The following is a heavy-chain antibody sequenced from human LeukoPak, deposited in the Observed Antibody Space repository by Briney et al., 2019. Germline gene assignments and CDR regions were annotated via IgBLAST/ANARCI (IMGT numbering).Heavy chain of an antibody. CDR1: VYTFTSYD. J-gene: IGHJ4*02. CDR3: ARPRRSSGSFATDY. Sequence: ASVTVSCKASVYTFTSYDINWVRQATGQGLEWMGWMNPNSGNTGYAQKFQGRVTMTRNTSTSTAYMELSSLRSEDTAVYYCARPRRSSGSFATDYWGQGTLVTVSS. CDR2: MNPNSGNT. D-gene: IGHD2-15*01. V-gene: IGHV1-8*01.